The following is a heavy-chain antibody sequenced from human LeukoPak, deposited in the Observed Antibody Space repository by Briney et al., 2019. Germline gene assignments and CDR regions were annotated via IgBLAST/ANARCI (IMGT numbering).Heavy chain of an antibody. Sequence: ASVKVSCKASGYTFSSYAISWVRQAPGQGLEWMGWISTYNGNTNYAQKFQGRVTLTTDTSTSTAYMELRSLRSDDTAVYYCARAANWNPDGYYYYYYYMDVWGKGTTVTVSS. CDR2: ISTYNGNT. J-gene: IGHJ6*03. CDR1: GYTFSSYA. CDR3: ARAANWNPDGYYYYYYYMDV. V-gene: IGHV1-18*01. D-gene: IGHD1-20*01.